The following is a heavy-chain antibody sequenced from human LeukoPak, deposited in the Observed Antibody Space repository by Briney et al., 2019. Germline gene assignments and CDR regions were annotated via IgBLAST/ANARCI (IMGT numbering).Heavy chain of an antibody. Sequence: GASVKVSCKASGYTVTTYGISGVRQAPGQGLEWMAWISAYNGDTNLGPRFQGRVTLTTDTSTSTVYMELRSLRSDDTAVYYCARDSLHGGDSLLDFWGQGTRVTVSS. J-gene: IGHJ4*02. V-gene: IGHV1-18*01. CDR1: GYTVTTYG. CDR3: ARDSLHGGDSLLDF. D-gene: IGHD4-23*01. CDR2: ISAYNGDT.